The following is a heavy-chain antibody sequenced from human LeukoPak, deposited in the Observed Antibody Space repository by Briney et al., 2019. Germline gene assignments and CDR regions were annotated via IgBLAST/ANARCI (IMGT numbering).Heavy chain of an antibody. V-gene: IGHV4-59*01. D-gene: IGHD3-22*01. J-gene: IGHJ4*02. CDR3: ARFSDHSSGYYLTFDY. CDR1: GGSISSYY. CDR2: IYYSGST. Sequence: SETLSLTCTVAGGSISSYYWSWIRQPPGKGLEWIGYIYYSGSTNYNPSLKSRVTISVDTSKNQFSLKLSSVTAADTAVYYCARFSDHSSGYYLTFDYWGQGTLVTVSS.